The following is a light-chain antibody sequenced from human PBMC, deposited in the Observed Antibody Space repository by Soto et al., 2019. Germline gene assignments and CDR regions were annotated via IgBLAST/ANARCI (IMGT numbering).Light chain of an antibody. CDR2: DAS. Sequence: EIVLAQAPGTLSLSPGERATLSCRASQSVSSYLAWYQQKPGQAPRLLIYDASNRATGIPARFSGSGSGTDFTLTISSLEPEDFAVYYCQPRSNWPRTFGQGTNVDIK. J-gene: IGKJ1*01. CDR3: QPRSNWPRT. CDR1: QSVSSY. V-gene: IGKV3-11*01.